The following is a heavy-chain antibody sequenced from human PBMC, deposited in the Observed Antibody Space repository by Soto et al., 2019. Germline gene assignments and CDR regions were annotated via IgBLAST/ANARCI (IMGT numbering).Heavy chain of an antibody. J-gene: IGHJ5*02. CDR2: INAGNGNT. Sequence: ASVKVSCKASGYTFTSYAMHWVRQAPGQRLEWMGWINAGNGNTKYSQKFQGRVTITRDTSASTAYMELSSLRSEDTAVYYCATLGGYCSGGSCYDWFDPWGQGTLVTVSS. D-gene: IGHD2-15*01. CDR3: ATLGGYCSGGSCYDWFDP. CDR1: GYTFTSYA. V-gene: IGHV1-3*01.